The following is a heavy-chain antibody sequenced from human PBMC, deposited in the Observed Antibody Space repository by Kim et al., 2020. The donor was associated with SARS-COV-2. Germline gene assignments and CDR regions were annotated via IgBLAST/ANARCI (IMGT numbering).Heavy chain of an antibody. D-gene: IGHD2-15*01. CDR3: ASGLTPGQY. J-gene: IGHJ4*02. V-gene: IGHV3-74*01. CDR2: GRST. Sequence: GRSTSYADSVKRRFTISRDNAKNTLYLQMNSLRAEDTAVYYCASGLTPGQYWGQGTLVTVSS.